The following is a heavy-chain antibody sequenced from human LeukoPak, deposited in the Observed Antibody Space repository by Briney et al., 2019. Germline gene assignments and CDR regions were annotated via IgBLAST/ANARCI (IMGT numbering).Heavy chain of an antibody. V-gene: IGHV3-9*01. CDR3: AKYRGVRTQSIYYMGV. D-gene: IGHD3-10*01. Sequence: GGSLRLSCSASGFTFDDYSMHWVRQAPGKGLEWVSGISWNSGIIAYADSVKGRFTISRGNAKKSLYLQVNSLRAEDTALYHCAKYRGVRTQSIYYMGVWGKGTTVTVSS. J-gene: IGHJ6*03. CDR1: GFTFDDYS. CDR2: ISWNSGII.